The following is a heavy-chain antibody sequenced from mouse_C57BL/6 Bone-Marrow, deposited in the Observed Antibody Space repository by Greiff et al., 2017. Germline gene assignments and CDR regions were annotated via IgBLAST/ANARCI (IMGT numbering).Heavy chain of an antibody. J-gene: IGHJ2*01. CDR2: IHPNSGST. CDR3: ARRAYYYGSSSYYFDY. CDR1: GYTFTSYW. V-gene: IGHV1-64*01. Sequence: QVQLQQPGAELVKPGASVKLSCKASGYTFTSYWMHWVKQRPGQGLEWIGMIHPNSGSTNYNEKFKSKATLTVDKSSSTAYMQLSSLTSDDSAVYYCARRAYYYGSSSYYFDYWGQGTTLTVSS. D-gene: IGHD1-1*01.